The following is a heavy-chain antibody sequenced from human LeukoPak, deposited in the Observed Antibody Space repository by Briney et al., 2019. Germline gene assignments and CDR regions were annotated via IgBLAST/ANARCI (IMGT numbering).Heavy chain of an antibody. D-gene: IGHD3-3*01. CDR1: GFTFSSYW. Sequence: GGSPRLSCAASGFTFSSYWMSWVRQAPGKGLEWVANIKQDGSEKYYVDSVKGRFTISRDNAKNSLYLQMNSLRAEDTAVYYCARPGRGYDFWSGYSPFDYWGQGTLVTVSS. CDR2: IKQDGSEK. CDR3: ARPGRGYDFWSGYSPFDY. V-gene: IGHV3-7*01. J-gene: IGHJ4*02.